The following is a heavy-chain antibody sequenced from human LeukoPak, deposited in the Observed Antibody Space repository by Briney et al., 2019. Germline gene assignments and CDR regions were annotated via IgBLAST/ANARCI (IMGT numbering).Heavy chain of an antibody. V-gene: IGHV1-2*02. J-gene: IGHJ5*02. Sequence: ASVKVSSKASGYTFTGHYMHWVRQAPGQGLEWMGWINPNSGGTNYAQKFQGRVTMTRDTSISTAYMELTRLTSDDTAVYYCARDRATGSSWYVRWFDPWGQGTLVTVSS. CDR1: GYTFTGHY. D-gene: IGHD6-13*01. CDR3: ARDRATGSSWYVRWFDP. CDR2: INPNSGGT.